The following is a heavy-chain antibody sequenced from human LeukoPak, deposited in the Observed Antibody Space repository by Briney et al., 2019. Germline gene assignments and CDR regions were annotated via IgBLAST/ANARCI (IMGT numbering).Heavy chain of an antibody. J-gene: IGHJ4*02. D-gene: IGHD3-10*01. CDR3: ARSYGSGSYSFDY. CDR1: GYTFTSYD. Sequence: ASVKVSCKASGYTFTSYDINWVRQAPGQGLEWMGWINPNSGGTNYAQKFQGWVTMTRDTSISTAYMELSRLRSDDTAVYYCARSYGSGSYSFDYWGQGTLVTVSS. CDR2: INPNSGGT. V-gene: IGHV1-2*04.